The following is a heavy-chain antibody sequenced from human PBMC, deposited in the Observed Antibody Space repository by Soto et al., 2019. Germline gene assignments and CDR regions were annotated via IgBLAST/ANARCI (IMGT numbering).Heavy chain of an antibody. CDR2: IYYTGNT. Sequence: QVQLQESGPGLVKPSQTLSLTCTVSGGSISSGGTGSYWTWIRQLPGKGLEWIGYIYYTGNTNYTPSLKSRPTISIDTSENQSSLKLTSVTAADTAVYFCSSGHDAYKVRYWGQGTLVTVSS. V-gene: IGHV4-31*03. CDR3: SSGHDAYKVRY. CDR1: GGSISSGGTGSY. J-gene: IGHJ4*02. D-gene: IGHD1-1*01.